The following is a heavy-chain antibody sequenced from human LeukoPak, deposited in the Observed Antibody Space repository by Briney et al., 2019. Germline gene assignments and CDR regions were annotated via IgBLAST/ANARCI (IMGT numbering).Heavy chain of an antibody. CDR3: ATGDVLRFLEWLFRPFDY. V-gene: IGHV3-30*02. D-gene: IGHD3-3*01. Sequence: GGSLRLSCAASGFTFSSYGMHWVRQAPGKGLEWGAFIRYDGSNKYYADSVKGRFTISRDNSKNTLYLQMNSLRAEDTAVYYCATGDVLRFLEWLFRPFDYWGQGTLVTVSS. J-gene: IGHJ4*02. CDR2: IRYDGSNK. CDR1: GFTFSSYG.